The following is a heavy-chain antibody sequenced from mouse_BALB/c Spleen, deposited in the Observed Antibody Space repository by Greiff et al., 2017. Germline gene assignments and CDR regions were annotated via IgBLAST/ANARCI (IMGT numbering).Heavy chain of an antibody. D-gene: IGHD1-1*01. CDR1: GFTFSSYG. CDR3: ARQVTTVVNFDY. J-gene: IGHJ2*01. CDR2: ISSGGSYT. Sequence: EVQVVESGGDLVKPGGSLKLSCAASGFTFSSYGMSWVRQTPDKRLEWVATISSGGSYTYYPDSVKGRFTISRDNAKNTLYLQMSSLKSEDTAMYYCARQVTTVVNFDYWGQGTTLTVSS. V-gene: IGHV5-6*01.